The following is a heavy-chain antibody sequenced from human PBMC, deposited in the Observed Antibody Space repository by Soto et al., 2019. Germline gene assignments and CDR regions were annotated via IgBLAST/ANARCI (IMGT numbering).Heavy chain of an antibody. CDR1: GGSISSYY. J-gene: IGHJ4*02. D-gene: IGHD3-10*01. V-gene: IGHV4-59*08. Sequence: SETLSLTCTVSGGSISSYYWSWIRQPPGKGLEWIGYIYYSGSTNYNPSLKSRVTISVDTSKNQFSLKLSSVTAADTAVYYCARHIRRKELDYWRQGTLVTVSS. CDR3: ARHIRRKELDY. CDR2: IYYSGST.